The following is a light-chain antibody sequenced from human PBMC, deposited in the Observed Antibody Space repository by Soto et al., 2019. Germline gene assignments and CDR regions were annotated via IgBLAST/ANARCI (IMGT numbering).Light chain of an antibody. CDR1: QGISNY. CDR3: QNNNSAHGA. Sequence: DIQMTQSPSSLSASVGDRVTITCRASQGISNYLAWYQQKPGKVPKLLIYAASTLQSGVPSRISGSGSGTDFTLTISSLQPEDVAPYYGQNNNSAHGAVGQGTKVEIK. J-gene: IGKJ1*01. V-gene: IGKV1-27*01. CDR2: AAS.